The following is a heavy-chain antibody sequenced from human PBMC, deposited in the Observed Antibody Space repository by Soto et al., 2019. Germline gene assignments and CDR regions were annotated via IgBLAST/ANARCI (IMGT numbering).Heavy chain of an antibody. CDR2: ISYDGSNK. V-gene: IGHV3-30*18. CDR1: GFTFSSYG. Sequence: GGSLRLSCAASGFTFSSYGMHWVRQAPGKGLEWVAVISYDGSNKYYADSVKGRFTISRDNSKNTLYLQMNSLRAEDTAVYYCAKFGRGPYSSSSSYYYYGMDIWGQGTTVTVSS. J-gene: IGHJ6*02. CDR3: AKFGRGPYSSSSSYYYYGMDI. D-gene: IGHD6-6*01.